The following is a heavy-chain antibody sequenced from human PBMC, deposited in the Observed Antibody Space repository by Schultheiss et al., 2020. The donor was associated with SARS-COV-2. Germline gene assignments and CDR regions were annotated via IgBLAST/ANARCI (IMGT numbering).Heavy chain of an antibody. V-gene: IGHV3-53*01. J-gene: IGHJ5*02. CDR3: AKGVNNYYDSSGYPDH. CDR2: IYSGRST. D-gene: IGHD3-22*01. Sequence: ESLKISCAASGFTVSSNYMSWVRQAPGKGLEWVSVIYSGRSTYYADSVKGRFTISRDNTKNTLYLQMNSLRAEDTAVYYCAKGVNNYYDSSGYPDHWGQGTLVTVAS. CDR1: GFTVSSNY.